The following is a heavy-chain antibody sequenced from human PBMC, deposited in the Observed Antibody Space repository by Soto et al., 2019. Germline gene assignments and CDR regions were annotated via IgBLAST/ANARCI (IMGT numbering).Heavy chain of an antibody. V-gene: IGHV1-69*13. D-gene: IGHD5-12*01. CDR1: GGTFSSYA. J-gene: IGHJ6*02. CDR3: ASAEKTGGGYDFYYYGMDV. Sequence: GASVKVSCKASGGTFSSYAISWVRQAPGQGLEWMGGIIPIFGTANYAQKFQGRVTITADESTSTAYMELSSLRSEDTAVYYCASAEKTGGGYDFYYYGMDVWGQGTTVTVSS. CDR2: IIPIFGTA.